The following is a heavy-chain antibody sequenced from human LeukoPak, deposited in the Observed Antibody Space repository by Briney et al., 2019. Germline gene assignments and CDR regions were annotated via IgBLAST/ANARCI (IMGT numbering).Heavy chain of an antibody. Sequence: PSETLSLTCTVSGDSIRSSSYSWACIRQPPGKGLEWIGTTYYSGTTSYNSSLKSRVTISVDTSKNQVSLKVSSVTAADTAMFYCARIMADQNAFDVWGQGTMVTVSS. J-gene: IGHJ3*01. V-gene: IGHV4-39*01. CDR3: ARIMADQNAFDV. CDR1: GDSIRSSSYS. CDR2: TYYSGTT. D-gene: IGHD2-8*01.